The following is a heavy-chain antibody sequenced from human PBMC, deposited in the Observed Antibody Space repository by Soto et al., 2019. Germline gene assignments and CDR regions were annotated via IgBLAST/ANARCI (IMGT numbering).Heavy chain of an antibody. CDR1: GFTFSDYG. D-gene: IGHD4-17*01. J-gene: IGHJ6*02. CDR2: ISHDGSNK. Sequence: QVNLVESGGGVVQPGRSLRLSCAASGFTFSDYGMHWVRHAPGKGLECVAAISHDGSNKFYGDSVKGRFTISRDNSKNTLLLQTDSLRDEDTAVYFCAKEARSRAVTATRVYGMDVWGQGTTVAVSS. V-gene: IGHV3-30*18. CDR3: AKEARSRAVTATRVYGMDV.